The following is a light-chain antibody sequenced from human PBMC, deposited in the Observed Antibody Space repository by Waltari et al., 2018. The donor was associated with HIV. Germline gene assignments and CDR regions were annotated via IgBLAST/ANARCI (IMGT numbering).Light chain of an antibody. J-gene: IGLJ3*02. Sequence: QSVLTQPPSASGTPGQRVTISCSGISPNIGSYTVNWYQQPPGTAPKLLLDSNNQRPSGVPDRVSGSKSGTSASLAISGLQSEDEADYYCAAWDDSLNGWVFGGGTKRTVL. V-gene: IGLV1-44*01. CDR3: AAWDDSLNGWV. CDR1: SPNIGSYT. CDR2: SNN.